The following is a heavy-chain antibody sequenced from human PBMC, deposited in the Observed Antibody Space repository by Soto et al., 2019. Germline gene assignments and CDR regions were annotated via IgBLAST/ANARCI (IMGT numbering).Heavy chain of an antibody. V-gene: IGHV4-59*01. D-gene: IGHD3-9*01. CDR3: ARAPSYFDWSLDY. Sequence: PSETLSLTCTVSGGSISSYYWSWIRQPPGKGLEWIGYIYYSGSTNYNPSLKSRVTISVDTSKNQFSLKLSSVTAADTAVYYYARAPSYFDWSLDYWGQGTLVTVSS. CDR2: IYYSGST. J-gene: IGHJ4*02. CDR1: GGSISSYY.